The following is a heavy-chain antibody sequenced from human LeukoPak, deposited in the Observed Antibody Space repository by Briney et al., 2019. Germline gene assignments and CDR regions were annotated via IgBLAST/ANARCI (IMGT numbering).Heavy chain of an antibody. CDR3: ARSSSSRAAARYGTTYGMDV. CDR2: IYTSGST. D-gene: IGHD6-13*01. J-gene: IGHJ6*02. CDR1: GGSISSGSYY. V-gene: IGHV4-61*02. Sequence: SETLSLTCTVSGGSISSGSYYWSWIRQPAGKGLEWIGRIYTSGSTNYNPSLKSRVTISVDTSKNRFSLKLSSVTAADTAVYYCARSSSSRAAARYGTTYGMDVWGQGTTVTVSS.